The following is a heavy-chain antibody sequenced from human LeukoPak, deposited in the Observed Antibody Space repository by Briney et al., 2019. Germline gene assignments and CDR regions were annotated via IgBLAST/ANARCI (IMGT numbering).Heavy chain of an antibody. CDR3: ARDIGTPPYYYYMDV. CDR1: GGSISSYY. V-gene: IGHV4-59*01. CDR2: IYYSGST. D-gene: IGHD1-1*01. J-gene: IGHJ6*03. Sequence: SETLSLTCTVSGGSISSYYWSWIRQPPGKGLEWIGYIYYSGSTNYNPSLKSRVAISVDTSKNQFSLKLSSVTAADTAVYYCARDIGTPPYYYYMDVWGKGTTVTVSS.